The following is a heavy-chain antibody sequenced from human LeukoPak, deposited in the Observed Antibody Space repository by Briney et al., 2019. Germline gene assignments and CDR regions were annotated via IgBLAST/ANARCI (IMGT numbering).Heavy chain of an antibody. D-gene: IGHD2-15*01. CDR1: GFTFSSYA. Sequence: GGSLRLSCAASGFTFSSYAMHWVGQAPGKGLEGVAVISYDGSNKYYADSVKGRFTISRDNSKNTLYLQMNSLRAEDTAVYYCARTRGYCSGGSCSRQYFQHWGQGTLVTVSS. J-gene: IGHJ1*01. CDR3: ARTRGYCSGGSCSRQYFQH. CDR2: ISYDGSNK. V-gene: IGHV3-30*04.